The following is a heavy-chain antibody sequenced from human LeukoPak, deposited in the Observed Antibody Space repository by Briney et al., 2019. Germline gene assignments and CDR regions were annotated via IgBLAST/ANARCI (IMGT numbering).Heavy chain of an antibody. CDR3: AILGGGSGWYPDQDYYYMDV. Sequence: PSETLSLTCIVSGGSISSYYWSWIRQPPGKGLEWIGYIYYSGSTNYNPSLKSRVTISVDTSKNQFSLKLSSVTAADTAVYYCAILGGGSGWYPDQDYYYMDVWGKGTTVTVSS. V-gene: IGHV4-59*01. CDR2: IYYSGST. J-gene: IGHJ6*03. D-gene: IGHD6-19*01. CDR1: GGSISSYY.